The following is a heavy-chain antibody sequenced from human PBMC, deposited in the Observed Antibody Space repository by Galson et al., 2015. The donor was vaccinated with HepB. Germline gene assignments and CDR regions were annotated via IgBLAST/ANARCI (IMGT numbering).Heavy chain of an antibody. D-gene: IGHD2-2*01. V-gene: IGHV5-51*01. CDR3: ARRSPADNFDF. J-gene: IGHJ5*01. Sequence: GKGLEWMGIIYPGDSTIRYSPSFQGRVTISADKSISTAYLQWNSLRASDTAMYYCARRSPADNFDFWGQGSPVTVSS. CDR2: IYPGDSTI.